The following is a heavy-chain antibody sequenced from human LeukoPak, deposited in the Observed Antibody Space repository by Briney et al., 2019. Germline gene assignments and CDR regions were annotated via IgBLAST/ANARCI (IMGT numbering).Heavy chain of an antibody. J-gene: IGHJ5*02. V-gene: IGHV4-39*01. CDR2: VFYSGST. Sequence: SETLSLTCTVSSGSISSYNYYCASIRQPPGKGLEWIGSVFYSGSTYYNPSLKSRVTISVDTSNNQFSLRLTSVTAADTAVYYCATPIGATDWFDPWGQGTLVTVSS. D-gene: IGHD5-12*01. CDR3: ATPIGATDWFDP. CDR1: SGSISSYNYY.